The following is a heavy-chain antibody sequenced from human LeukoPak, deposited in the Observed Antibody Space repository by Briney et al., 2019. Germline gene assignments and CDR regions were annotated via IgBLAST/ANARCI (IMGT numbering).Heavy chain of an antibody. D-gene: IGHD6-19*01. Sequence: SETLSLTCTVSGGSISSSSYYWGWIRQPPGKGLEWIGSIYYSGSTYYNPSLKSRVTISVDTSKNQFSLKLSSVTAADTAVYYCASSRGSSGWYREGGLGYWGQGTLVTVSS. CDR3: ASSRGSSGWYREGGLGY. J-gene: IGHJ4*02. V-gene: IGHV4-39*07. CDR2: IYYSGST. CDR1: GGSISSSSYY.